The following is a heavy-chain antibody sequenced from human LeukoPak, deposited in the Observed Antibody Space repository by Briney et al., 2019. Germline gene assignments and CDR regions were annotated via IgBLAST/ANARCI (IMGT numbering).Heavy chain of an antibody. CDR1: GFTFSDYY. CDR2: ISSSSSYT. CDR3: ARPGDGSGSYYDDY. J-gene: IGHJ4*02. D-gene: IGHD3-10*01. V-gene: IGHV3-11*03. Sequence: GGSLRLSCAASGFTFSDYYMSWIRQAPGKGLEWVSYISSSSSYTDYADSVKGRFTISRDNAKNSLYLQMNSLRAEETAVYYCARPGDGSGSYYDDYWGQGTLVTVSS.